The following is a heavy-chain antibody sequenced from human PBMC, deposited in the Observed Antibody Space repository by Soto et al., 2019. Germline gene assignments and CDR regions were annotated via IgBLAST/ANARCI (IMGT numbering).Heavy chain of an antibody. D-gene: IGHD3-22*01. CDR1: GGSISSGDYY. CDR2: IYYSGST. V-gene: IGHV4-30-4*01. J-gene: IGHJ3*02. Sequence: SETLSLTCTVSGGSISSGDYYWSWIRQPPGKGLEWIGYIYYSGSTYYNPSLKSRVTISVDTSKNQFSLKLSSVTAADTAVYYCARSHEVVTRRGHAFDIWGQGTMVTVS. CDR3: ARSHEVVTRRGHAFDI.